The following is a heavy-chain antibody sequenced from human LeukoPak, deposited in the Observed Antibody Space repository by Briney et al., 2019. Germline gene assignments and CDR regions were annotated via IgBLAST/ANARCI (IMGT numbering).Heavy chain of an antibody. CDR3: ARDLSGSYSFDY. V-gene: IGHV3-64*01. J-gene: IGHJ4*02. CDR2: ISHNGDNT. Sequence: SGGSLRLSCAASGFTFSSYAMHWVRQAPGKGLGYVSTISHNGDNTDYANSVKGRFTISRDNSKNTLYLQMGRLRAEDMAVYYCARDLSGSYSFDYWGQGTLVTVSS. D-gene: IGHD1-26*01. CDR1: GFTFSSYA.